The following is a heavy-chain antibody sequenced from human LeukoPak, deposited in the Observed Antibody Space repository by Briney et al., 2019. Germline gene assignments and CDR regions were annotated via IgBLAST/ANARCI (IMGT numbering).Heavy chain of an antibody. CDR3: ARVLSHFDY. CDR2: ICYSGRY. V-gene: IGHV4-39*07. CDR1: GVSISSSSYY. Sequence: KPSETLSLTCTVSGVSISSSSYYWGWIRQPPGKGREWIGSICYSGRYYYNPSLRSRVTISVDASKNQFSLKLSSVTAADTAVYYCARVLSHFDYWGQRPLVTVPS. J-gene: IGHJ4*02.